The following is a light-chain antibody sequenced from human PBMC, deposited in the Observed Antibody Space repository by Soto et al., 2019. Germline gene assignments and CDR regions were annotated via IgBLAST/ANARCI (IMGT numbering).Light chain of an antibody. V-gene: IGLV3-21*02. Sequence: SYVLTQPPSVSVAPGQTARITCGGNKIGSKSVHWYHQKPGQAPALVVYDDSDRPSGIPERFSGSNSWNTATLTISRVEAGDEADFYCQVWDDSSDSWVFGGGTKLTVL. J-gene: IGLJ3*02. CDR3: QVWDDSSDSWV. CDR1: KIGSKS. CDR2: DDS.